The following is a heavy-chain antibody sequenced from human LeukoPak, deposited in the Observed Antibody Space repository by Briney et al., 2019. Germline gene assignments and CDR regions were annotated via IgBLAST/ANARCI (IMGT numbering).Heavy chain of an antibody. CDR1: GFTFSSFA. V-gene: IGHV3-23*01. J-gene: IGHJ3*02. D-gene: IGHD3-16*01. CDR3: ARGESHLGAFDI. Sequence: PGGSLRLSCAASGFTFSSFAMSWVRQAPGKGLEWVSTIVGSGDSTYYADSVKGRFTISRDNSKNTLYLQMNSLRAEDTAIYYCARGESHLGAFDIWGQGTMVIVSS. CDR2: IVGSGDST.